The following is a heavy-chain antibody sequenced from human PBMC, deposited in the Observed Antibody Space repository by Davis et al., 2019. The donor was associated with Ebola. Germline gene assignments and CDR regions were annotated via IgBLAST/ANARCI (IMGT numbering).Heavy chain of an antibody. CDR3: AREGTTYYYVGSDAFDI. D-gene: IGHD3-10*02. Sequence: GGSLRLSCAASGFTFSGSAMHWVRQASGKGLEWVGRITSKTKYYATAYAASMKGRFTISRDNSKNTLYLQMNSLRAEDTAVYYCAREGTTYYYVGSDAFDIWGQGTMVTVSS. J-gene: IGHJ3*02. CDR1: GFTFSGSA. V-gene: IGHV3-73*01. CDR2: ITSKTKYYAT.